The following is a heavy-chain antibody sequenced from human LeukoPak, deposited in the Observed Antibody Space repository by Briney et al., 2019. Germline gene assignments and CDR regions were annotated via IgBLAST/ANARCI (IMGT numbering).Heavy chain of an antibody. D-gene: IGHD6-19*01. CDR2: IYTSGST. CDR1: GGSISSYY. CDR3: ARDSVAGAAATFYYYYGMDV. Sequence: SETLSLTCTVSGGSISSYYWSWIRQPAGKGLEWIGRIYTSGSTNYNPSLKSRVTMSVDTSKNQFSLKLSSVTAADTAVYYGARDSVAGAAATFYYYYGMDVWGKGTTVTVSS. J-gene: IGHJ6*04. V-gene: IGHV4-4*07.